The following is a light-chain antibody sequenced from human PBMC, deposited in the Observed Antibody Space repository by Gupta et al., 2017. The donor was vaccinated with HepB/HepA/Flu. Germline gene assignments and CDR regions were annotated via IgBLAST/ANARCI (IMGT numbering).Light chain of an antibody. V-gene: IGKV3-20*01. CDR2: GES. CDR1: QTGSRVY. CDR3: QQFAPSSRP. J-gene: IGKJ1*01. Sequence: EIVLTQSPGTLSLSPGERATLSCRASQTGSRVYVAWYQQKPGQAPRLLMYGESTRATGVPDRFSGRGFGTDFTLTINRLEPEDSAVYYCQQFAPSSRPFGQGTRVEIK.